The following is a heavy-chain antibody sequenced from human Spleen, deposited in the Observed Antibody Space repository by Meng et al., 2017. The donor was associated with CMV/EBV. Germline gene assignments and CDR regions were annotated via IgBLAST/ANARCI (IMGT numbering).Heavy chain of an antibody. Sequence: GGSLRLSCAASGFTFSSYSMHWVRQAPGKGLEWVAVISYDGSNKYCADSVKGRFTISRDNSKNTLHLQMNSLRTEDTAVYYCARDRSYNYDSSGYYSMDYWGQGTLVTVSS. V-gene: IGHV3-30-3*01. CDR1: GFTFSSYS. CDR3: ARDRSYNYDSSGYYSMDY. CDR2: ISYDGSNK. D-gene: IGHD3-22*01. J-gene: IGHJ4*02.